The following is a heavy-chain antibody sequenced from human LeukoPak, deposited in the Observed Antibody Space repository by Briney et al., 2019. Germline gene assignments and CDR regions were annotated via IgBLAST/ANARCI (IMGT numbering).Heavy chain of an antibody. CDR2: LWRRGENR. J-gene: IGHJ6*02. CDR3: VKDRPCETCMPMDA. Sequence: PGGSRRLSCGAPGFTFTDYSMSWFRQAPGKGLGGVSGLWRRGENRYYATCVRGRFSISRDNSKHTVYLQMNSLRAEDTAIYYCVKDRPCETCMPMDAWGQGTTVTVSS. D-gene: IGHD2-2*01. CDR1: GFTFTDYS. V-gene: IGHV3-23*01.